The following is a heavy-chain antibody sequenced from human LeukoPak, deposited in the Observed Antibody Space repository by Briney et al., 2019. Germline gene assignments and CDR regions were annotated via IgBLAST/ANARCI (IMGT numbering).Heavy chain of an antibody. CDR2: IYPGDSDT. Sequence: GESLKISCKGSGYSFTSYWIGWVRQMPGKGLEWMGIIYPGDSDTRYSPSFQGQVTVSADKSITTAYLQWSSLKASDTAIYYCVRGSSAWNSFDSWGQGTLVTVSS. V-gene: IGHV5-51*01. CDR1: GYSFTSYW. D-gene: IGHD6-19*01. J-gene: IGHJ4*02. CDR3: VRGSSAWNSFDS.